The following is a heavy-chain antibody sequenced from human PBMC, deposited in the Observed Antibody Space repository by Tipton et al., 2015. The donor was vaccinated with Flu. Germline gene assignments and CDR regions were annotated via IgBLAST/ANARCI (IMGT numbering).Heavy chain of an antibody. CDR2: VSRTGST. V-gene: IGHV4-38-2*01. Sequence: TLSLTCAVSGDSISSDYYWGWIRQFPGKGLEWIGTVSRTGSTIYNPSLKSRVTISVDTSENQFSLKLSSVTAADTAVYYCARMEWTVTTPRYFDLWGRGTLVTVSS. CDR3: ARMEWTVTTPRYFDL. D-gene: IGHD4-17*01. CDR1: GDSISSDYY. J-gene: IGHJ2*01.